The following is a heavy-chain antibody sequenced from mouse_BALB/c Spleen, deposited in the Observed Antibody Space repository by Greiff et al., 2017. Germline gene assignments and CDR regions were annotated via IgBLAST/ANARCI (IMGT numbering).Heavy chain of an antibody. D-gene: IGHD2-4*01. J-gene: IGHJ4*01. CDR2: IDPANGNT. Sequence: VQLQQSGAELVKPGASVKLSCTASGFNIKDTYMHWVKQRPEQGLEWIGRIDPANGNTKYDPKFQGKATITADTSSNTAYLQLSSLTSEDTAVYYCALCSYEYSSALEYWGQGTPVTVSP. CDR3: ALCSYEYSSALEY. CDR1: GFNIKDTY. V-gene: IGHV14-3*02.